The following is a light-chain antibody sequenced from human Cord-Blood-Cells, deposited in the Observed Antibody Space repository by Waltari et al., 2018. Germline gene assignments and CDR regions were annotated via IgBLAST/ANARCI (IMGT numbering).Light chain of an antibody. CDR1: SSNIGSNY. Sequence: QSVLTQPPSASGTPRLRVTISCSGSSSNIGSNYVSWYQQLPGTAPKLLIYRNNQRPSGVPGRFSGSKSGTSASLAISGLRYEDDADYYCGAWDDSLSGVVYGGGTKMTVL. CDR3: GAWDDSLSGVV. J-gene: IGLJ2*01. V-gene: IGLV1-47*01. CDR2: RNN.